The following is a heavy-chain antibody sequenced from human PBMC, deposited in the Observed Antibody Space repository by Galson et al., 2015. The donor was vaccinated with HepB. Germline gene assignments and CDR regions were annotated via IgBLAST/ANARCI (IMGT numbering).Heavy chain of an antibody. CDR2: ISAHNGNT. CDR1: GYTFTSYG. Sequence: SVKVSCKASGYTFTSYGISWVRQAPGQGLEWMGWISAHNGNTNYAQKLQGRVTMTTDTSTSTAYMELRSLRSDDTAVYYCARDLRGYCSSTSCYPFYWGQGTLVTVSS. D-gene: IGHD2-2*01. J-gene: IGHJ4*02. CDR3: ARDLRGYCSSTSCYPFY. V-gene: IGHV1-18*01.